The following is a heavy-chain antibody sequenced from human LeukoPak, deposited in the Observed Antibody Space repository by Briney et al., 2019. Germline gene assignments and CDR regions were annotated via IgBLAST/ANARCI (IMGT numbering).Heavy chain of an antibody. CDR1: GGTFLSDT. CDR3: ARVNLRGSNYNWFDP. CDR2: ITPVIETA. Sequence: ASVKVSCKTSGGTFLSDTFSWVRQAPGHGLEWIGKITPVIETAKYAQTFQGRLSIYTDKDTTTVYMDLSGLRPDDTADYYCARVNLRGSNYNWFDPWGQGTRVIVSS. J-gene: IGHJ5*02. D-gene: IGHD3-10*01. V-gene: IGHV1-69*08.